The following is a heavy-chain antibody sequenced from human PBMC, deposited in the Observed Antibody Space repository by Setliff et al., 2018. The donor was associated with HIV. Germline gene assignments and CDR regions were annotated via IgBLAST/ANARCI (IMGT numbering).Heavy chain of an antibody. D-gene: IGHD4-17*01. CDR3: ARDMTTVTYYYYYYYMDV. J-gene: IGHJ6*03. Sequence: SETLSLTCTVSGDSISSSIYYWGWVRQPPGKGLEWIGGIYYTGSPFYNPSLKSRVTISVDTSKNQFSLKLSSVTAADTAMYYCARDMTTVTYYYYYYYMDVWGKGTTVTVSS. CDR1: GDSISSSIYY. V-gene: IGHV4-39*07. CDR2: IYYTGSP.